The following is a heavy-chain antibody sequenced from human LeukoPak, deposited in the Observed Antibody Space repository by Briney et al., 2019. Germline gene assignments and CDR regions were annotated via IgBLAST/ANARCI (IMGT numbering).Heavy chain of an antibody. CDR1: GFTFSSYG. J-gene: IGHJ4*02. V-gene: IGHV3-33*01. D-gene: IGHD4-17*01. Sequence: GGSLRLSCAASGFTFSSYGMHWVRQAPGKGLEWVAVIWYDGSNKYYADSVKGRFTISRDNSKNTLYLQMNSLRAEDTAVYYCARDSFHDYGDHYSDYWGQGTLVTVSS. CDR3: ARDSFHDYGDHYSDY. CDR2: IWYDGSNK.